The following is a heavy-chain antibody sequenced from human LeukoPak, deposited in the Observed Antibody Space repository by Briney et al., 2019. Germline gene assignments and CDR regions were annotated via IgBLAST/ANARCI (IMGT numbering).Heavy chain of an antibody. Sequence: GGSLRLSCAASGFTFSSYAMSWVRQAPGKGLEWVSAISGSGGSTYYADSVKGRFTISRDNSKNTLYLQMNRLRAEDTAVYYCAKVSYYDSSGYYPTEYFQHWGQGTLVTVSS. J-gene: IGHJ1*01. CDR3: AKVSYYDSSGYYPTEYFQH. CDR2: ISGSGGST. CDR1: GFTFSSYA. V-gene: IGHV3-23*01. D-gene: IGHD3-22*01.